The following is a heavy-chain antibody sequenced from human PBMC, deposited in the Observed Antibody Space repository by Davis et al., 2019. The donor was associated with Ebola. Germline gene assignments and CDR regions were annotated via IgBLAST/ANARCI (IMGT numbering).Heavy chain of an antibody. V-gene: IGHV3-23*01. J-gene: IGHJ6*04. CDR3: AKSGLSFGVVKYHYGMDV. CDR1: VITFSSYA. Sequence: GESLKISCTDSVITFSSYAMTWVRQAPGKGPEWVSALSGSGGSTYYADSVKGRFTISRDNSKKTLYLQMNSLRAEDTAVYYCAKSGLSFGVVKYHYGMDVWGKGTTVTVSS. CDR2: LSGSGGST. D-gene: IGHD3-3*01.